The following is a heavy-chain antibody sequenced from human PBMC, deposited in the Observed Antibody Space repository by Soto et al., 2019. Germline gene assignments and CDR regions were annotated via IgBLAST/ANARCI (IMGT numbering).Heavy chain of an antibody. CDR1: GFTVSSNY. CDR2: IYSGGST. D-gene: IGHD3-10*01. CDR3: ASDPYASGRPSSGDY. J-gene: IGHJ4*02. Sequence: EVQLVESGGGLVQPGGSLRLSCAAAGFTVSSNYISWVRQAPGKGLEWVSVIYSGGSTYYADSVRGRFTISRDNSKNTGHVQMSTLRSEDTGVYYWASDPYASGRPSSGDYWGQGARVTVSS. V-gene: IGHV3-66*01.